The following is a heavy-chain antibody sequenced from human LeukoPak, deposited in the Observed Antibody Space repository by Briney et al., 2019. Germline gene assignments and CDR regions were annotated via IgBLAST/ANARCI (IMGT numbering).Heavy chain of an antibody. J-gene: IGHJ4*02. V-gene: IGHV4-30-4*08. CDR3: ARGIRNLGYDSSGYPDY. CDR2: IYYSGST. Sequence: SQTLPLTCTVSGGSISSGDYYWSWIRQPPGKGLEWIGYIYYSGSTYYNPSLKSRVTISVDTSKNQFSLKLSSVTAADTAVYYCARGIRNLGYDSSGYPDYWGQGTLVTVSS. D-gene: IGHD3-22*01. CDR1: GGSISSGDYY.